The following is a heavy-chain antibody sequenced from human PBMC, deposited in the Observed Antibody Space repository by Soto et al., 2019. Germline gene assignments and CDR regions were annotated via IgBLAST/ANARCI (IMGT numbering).Heavy chain of an antibody. CDR1: GGTFSSYA. V-gene: IGHV1-69*13. Sequence: SVKVSCKASGGTFSSYAISWVRQAPGQGLEWMGGIIPIFGTANYAQKFQGRVTITADESTSTAYMELSSLRSEDTAVYYCARQYCSGGSCYRFDYWGQGTLVAVYS. CDR3: ARQYCSGGSCYRFDY. D-gene: IGHD2-15*01. J-gene: IGHJ4*02. CDR2: IIPIFGTA.